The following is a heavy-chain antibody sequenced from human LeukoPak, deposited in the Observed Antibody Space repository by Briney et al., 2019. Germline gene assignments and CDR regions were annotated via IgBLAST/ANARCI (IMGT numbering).Heavy chain of an antibody. CDR1: GYTFTSYY. CDR2: INPSGGST. D-gene: IGHD6-13*01. CDR3: ARDGMGRGVSIAAAGMGYYYYYMDV. J-gene: IGHJ6*03. Sequence: ASVKVSCKASGYTFTSYYMHWVRQAPGQGLEWKGIINPSGGSTSYAQKFQGRVTMTRDTSTSTAYMELSSLRSEDTAVYYCARDGMGRGVSIAAAGMGYYYYYMDVWGKGTTVTVSS. V-gene: IGHV1-46*01.